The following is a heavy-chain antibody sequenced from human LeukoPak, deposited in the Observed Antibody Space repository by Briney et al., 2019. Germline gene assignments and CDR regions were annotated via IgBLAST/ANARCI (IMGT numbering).Heavy chain of an antibody. CDR1: GGSFSGYY. V-gene: IGHV4-34*01. CDR2: INHSGST. D-gene: IGHD3-10*01. CDR3: ARQGVLWFGESHARTYYYYYYMDV. J-gene: IGHJ6*03. Sequence: TSETLSLTCAVYGGSFSGYYWSWIRQPPGKGLEWIGEINHSGSTNYNPSLKSRVTISVDTSKNQFSLKLSSVTAADTAVYYCARQGVLWFGESHARTYYYYYYMDVWGKGTTVTISS.